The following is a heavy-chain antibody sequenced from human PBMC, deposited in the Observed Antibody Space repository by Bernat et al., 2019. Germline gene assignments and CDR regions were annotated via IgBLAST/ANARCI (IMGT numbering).Heavy chain of an antibody. CDR3: ARDNYDTSPLDY. CDR2: IKEDGSEK. D-gene: IGHD3-22*01. Sequence: EVQLVESGGGLVKPGGSLRLSCAASGFTFSHYWMSWVRQAPGKGLEWVANIKEDGSEKYYVDSVKGRFTISRDNAKNSLYLQMNSLRAEDTAVYFCARDNYDTSPLDYWGQGTLVSVSS. V-gene: IGHV3-7*01. CDR1: GFTFSHYW. J-gene: IGHJ4*02.